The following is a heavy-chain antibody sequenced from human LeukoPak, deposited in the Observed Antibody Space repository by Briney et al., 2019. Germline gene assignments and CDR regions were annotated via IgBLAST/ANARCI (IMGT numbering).Heavy chain of an antibody. D-gene: IGHD3-10*01. J-gene: IGHJ4*02. CDR2: ISGSGVGA. CDR1: GFTFSSYA. CDR3: AKPWYYLGKSRSTGGDH. V-gene: IGHV3-23*01. Sequence: PGGSLRLSCRASGFTFSSYAMSWVRQAPGKGLEWVSDISGSGVGAYYADAVKGRFTISRDNSKNTVYLQMNSLRVEDTALYYCAKPWYYLGKSRSTGGDHWGQGTLVTVSS.